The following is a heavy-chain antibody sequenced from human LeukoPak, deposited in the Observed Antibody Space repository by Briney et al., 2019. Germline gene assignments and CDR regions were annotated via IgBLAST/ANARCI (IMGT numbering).Heavy chain of an antibody. J-gene: IGHJ4*02. CDR1: GFTFSSYA. CDR3: ARSGSPDY. CDR2: ISYDGSNK. V-gene: IGHV3-30-3*01. D-gene: IGHD5-12*01. Sequence: PGRSLRLSCAASGFTFSSYAMHWVRQAPGKGLEWVAVISYDGSNKYYADSVKGRFTISRDNSKNTLYLQMNSLRAEDTAVYYCARSGSPDYWGQGTLVAVSS.